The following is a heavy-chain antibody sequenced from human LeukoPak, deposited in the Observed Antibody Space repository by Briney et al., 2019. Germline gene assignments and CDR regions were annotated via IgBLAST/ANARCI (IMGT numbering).Heavy chain of an antibody. CDR3: AREGVVPARSGVYYYYYYMDV. CDR1: GGSISSSSYY. D-gene: IGHD2-2*01. CDR2: FYYSGST. Sequence: PSETLSLTCTVSGGSISSSSYYWGWIRQPPGKGLEWIGSFYYSGSTYYNPSLKSRVTMSVDTSKNQFSLKLSSVTAADTAVYYCAREGVVPARSGVYYYYYYMDVWGKGTTVTVSS. J-gene: IGHJ6*03. V-gene: IGHV4-39*07.